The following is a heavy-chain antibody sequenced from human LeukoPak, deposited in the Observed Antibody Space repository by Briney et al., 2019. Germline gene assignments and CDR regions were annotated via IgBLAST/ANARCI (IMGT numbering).Heavy chain of an antibody. CDR2: IIPILGIA. CDR3: ARGDGTTGLALRY. V-gene: IGHV1-69*04. CDR1: GGTFSSYA. J-gene: IGHJ4*02. Sequence: ASVKVSCKASGGTFSSYAISWVRQAPGQGLEWMGRIIPILGIANYAQKFQGRVTITADQSTSTAYMELSSLRSEDTAVYYCARGDGTTGLALRYWGQGTLVTVSS. D-gene: IGHD1-1*01.